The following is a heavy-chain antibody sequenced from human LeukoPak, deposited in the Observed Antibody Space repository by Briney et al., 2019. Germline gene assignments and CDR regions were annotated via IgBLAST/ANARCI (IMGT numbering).Heavy chain of an antibody. CDR3: AKGLQVAEPPDY. J-gene: IGHJ4*02. Sequence: GRSLRLSCAASGFSFSNYVMYWVRQAPRKGLEWVAVISYDGNNKYYADSVKGRFTISRDNSKNTLYLQMSSLRGEYTAVYYCAKGLQVAEPPDYWGQGILVTVSS. D-gene: IGHD2-15*01. CDR1: GFSFSNYV. V-gene: IGHV3-30*18. CDR2: ISYDGNNK.